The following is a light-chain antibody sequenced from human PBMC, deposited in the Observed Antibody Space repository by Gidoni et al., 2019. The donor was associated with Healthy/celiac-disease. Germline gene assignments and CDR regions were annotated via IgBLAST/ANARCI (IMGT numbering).Light chain of an antibody. CDR2: AAS. CDR1: QSISSY. V-gene: IGKV1-39*01. Sequence: DIQMTQSPSSLSASVGDRVTITCRASQSISSYLNWYQQKPGKAPKLLIYAASSSQSGVPSRFSGSGSGTDFTLTISSLQPEDFATYYCQQSYSTLWTFXXXTRVEIK. J-gene: IGKJ1*01. CDR3: QQSYSTLWT.